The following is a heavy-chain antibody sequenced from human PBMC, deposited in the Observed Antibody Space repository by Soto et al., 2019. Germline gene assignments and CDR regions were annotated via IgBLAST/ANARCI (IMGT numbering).Heavy chain of an antibody. CDR2: IVVGSGNT. CDR1: GFTFTSSA. Sequence: ASVKVSCKASGFTFTSSAVQWVRQARGQRLEWIGWIVVGSGNTNYAQKFQERVTITRDMSTSTAYMELSSLRSEDTTVYYCAAVDYYDSSGYYHPWGQGTLVTVSS. J-gene: IGHJ5*02. CDR3: AAVDYYDSSGYYHP. V-gene: IGHV1-58*01. D-gene: IGHD3-22*01.